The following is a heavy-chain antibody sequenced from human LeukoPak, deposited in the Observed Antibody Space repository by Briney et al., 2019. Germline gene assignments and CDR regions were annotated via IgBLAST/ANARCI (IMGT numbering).Heavy chain of an antibody. Sequence: GGSLRLSCAASGFTFSSYAMHWVRQAPGKGLEWVAVISYDGSNKYYADSVKGRFTISRDNSKNTLFLQMNSLRAEDTAVYYCARATDVDCWGQGTLVTVSS. J-gene: IGHJ4*02. V-gene: IGHV3-30-3*01. D-gene: IGHD4-17*01. CDR3: ARATDVDC. CDR1: GFTFSSYA. CDR2: ISYDGSNK.